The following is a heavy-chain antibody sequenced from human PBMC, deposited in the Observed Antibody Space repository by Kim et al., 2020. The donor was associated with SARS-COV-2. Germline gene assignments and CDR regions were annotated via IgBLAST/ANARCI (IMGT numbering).Heavy chain of an antibody. Sequence: SETLSLTCTVSGGSFSTSSYYWDWIRQPPGKGLEWIGGFYYTGTMYFNPSLKSRVTISVDTSKKQFSLKLPSVTAADTAVFYCARRSRGDGSPGYWGHGT. CDR2: FYYTGTM. J-gene: IGHJ4*01. V-gene: IGHV4-39*01. CDR3: ARRSRGDGSPGY. D-gene: IGHD3-16*01. CDR1: GGSFSTSSYY.